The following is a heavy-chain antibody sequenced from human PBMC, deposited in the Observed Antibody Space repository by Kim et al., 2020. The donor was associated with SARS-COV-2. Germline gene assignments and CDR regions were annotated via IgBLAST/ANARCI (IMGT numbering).Heavy chain of an antibody. CDR1: GFTFGDYA. V-gene: IGHV3-49*03. CDR3: TRYTAETYYYYGMDV. CDR2: IRSKAYGGTT. Sequence: GGSLRLSCTASGFTFGDYAMSWFRQAPGKGLEWVGFIRSKAYGGTTEYAASVKGRFTISRDDSKSIAYLQMNSLKTEDTAVYYCTRYTAETYYYYGMDVWGQGTTVTVSS. J-gene: IGHJ6*02. D-gene: IGHD5-18*01.